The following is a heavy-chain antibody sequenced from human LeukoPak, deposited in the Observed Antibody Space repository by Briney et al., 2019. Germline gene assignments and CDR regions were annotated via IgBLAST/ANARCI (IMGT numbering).Heavy chain of an antibody. V-gene: IGHV3-49*05. Sequence: KSGGSLRLSCTASGFTFGDYAMSWIRQAPGKGLEWVGFIRSKAYGETADYAASVKGRFTISRDNAKNTLYLQMNSLRAEDTAVYYCAGLSIAAPAGYWGQGTLVTVSS. CDR1: GFTFGDYA. CDR2: IRSKAYGETA. J-gene: IGHJ4*02. D-gene: IGHD6-13*01. CDR3: AGLSIAAPAGY.